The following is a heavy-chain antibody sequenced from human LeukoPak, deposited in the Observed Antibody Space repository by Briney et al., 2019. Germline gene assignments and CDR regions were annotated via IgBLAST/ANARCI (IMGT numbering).Heavy chain of an antibody. CDR1: GFTFSAYA. V-gene: IGHV3-48*01. J-gene: IGHJ4*02. CDR3: VRDGYYDSLYDY. D-gene: IGHD3-16*01. CDR2: ISSDAKTT. Sequence: PGGSLRLSCAASGFTFSAYAMNWVRQAPGKGLEWISHISSDAKTTYYADSVQGRLTISRDNAKSSLFLHMDGLRLEDTAVYYCVRDGYYDSLYDYWGQGALVTVSS.